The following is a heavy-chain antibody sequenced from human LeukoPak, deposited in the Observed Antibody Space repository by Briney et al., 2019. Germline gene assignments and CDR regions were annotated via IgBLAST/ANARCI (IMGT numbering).Heavy chain of an antibody. J-gene: IGHJ4*02. CDR2: LYSDGST. D-gene: IGHD3-10*01. CDR3: ARDLGVTSAYIGFDY. CDR1: GFTVSRNY. V-gene: IGHV3-53*05. Sequence: GGSLRLSCAASGFTVSRNYMSWVRQAPGKGLEWVSVLYSDGSTYHADSVKGRFTISRDNSKNTLYLQMGSLRAEDMAVYYCARDLGVTSAYIGFDYWGQGTLVTVSS.